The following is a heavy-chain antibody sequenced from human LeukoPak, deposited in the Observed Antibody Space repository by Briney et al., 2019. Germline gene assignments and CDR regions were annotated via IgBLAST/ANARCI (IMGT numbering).Heavy chain of an antibody. CDR1: GFTFSSYS. CDR3: ARDGGFGFLAAFDI. Sequence: GGSLRLSCAASGFTFSSYSMNWVRQAPGKGLEWISYISGSGSVSYYEDSVKGRFTISRDNAKNSLYLQMNSLRDEDTALYYCARDGGFGFLAAFDIWGQGTMATVSS. CDR2: ISGSGSVS. V-gene: IGHV3-48*02. D-gene: IGHD3-10*01. J-gene: IGHJ3*02.